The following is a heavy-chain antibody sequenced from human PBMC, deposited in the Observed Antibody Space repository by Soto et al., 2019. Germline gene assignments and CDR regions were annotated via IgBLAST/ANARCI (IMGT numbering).Heavy chain of an antibody. D-gene: IGHD6-13*01. CDR1: GYTFTSYA. V-gene: IGHV1-3*01. CDR2: ITAGNGNT. CDR3: ARDPRSSWYSGWYFDL. J-gene: IGHJ2*01. Sequence: GASVKVSCKASGYTFTSYAMHWVRQAPGQRLEWMGWITAGNGNTKYSQKFQGRVTITRDTSASTAYMELSSLRSEDTAVYYCARDPRSSWYSGWYFDLWGRGTLVTVSS.